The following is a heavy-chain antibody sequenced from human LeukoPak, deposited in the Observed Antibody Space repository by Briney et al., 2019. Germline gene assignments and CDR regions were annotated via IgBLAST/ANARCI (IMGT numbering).Heavy chain of an antibody. CDR1: GYTFTGYY. V-gene: IGHV1-2*02. CDR2: INPNSGGT. D-gene: IGHD3-22*01. Sequence: ASLKVSCKASGYTFTGYYMHWVRQAPGQGLEGMGWINPNSGGTNYAQKFQGRVTMTRDTSISTAYMELSRLRSDDTAVYYCARGDYYDSSGYLYYYYYYYMDVWGKGTTVTVSS. CDR3: ARGDYYDSSGYLYYYYYYYMDV. J-gene: IGHJ6*03.